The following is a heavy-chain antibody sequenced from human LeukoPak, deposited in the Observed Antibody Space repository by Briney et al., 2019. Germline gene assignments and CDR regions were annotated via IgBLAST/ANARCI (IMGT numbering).Heavy chain of an antibody. CDR3: ARHLGIAADQAYYYYYMDV. Sequence: GESLKISCRGSGYSFTDYWIGWVRHMRGKGLEWMGITWPGHSDTRYSPSFQGQVTISADESISTAYLQWSSLKASDTAMYYCARHLGIAADQAYYYYYMDVWGKGTTVTVSS. CDR1: GYSFTDYW. J-gene: IGHJ6*03. D-gene: IGHD6-13*01. CDR2: TWPGHSDT. V-gene: IGHV5-51*01.